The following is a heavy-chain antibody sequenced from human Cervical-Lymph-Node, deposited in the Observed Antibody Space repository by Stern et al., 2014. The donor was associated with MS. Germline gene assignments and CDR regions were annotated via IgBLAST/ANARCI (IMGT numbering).Heavy chain of an antibody. V-gene: IGHV3-9*01. J-gene: IGHJ2*01. D-gene: IGHD6-13*01. CDR3: AKDSSSWYPHWYFDL. Sequence: EVQLVESRGGLVQPGRSLRLSCAASGFTLDDYAMHWVRQAPGKGLEWVSGISWNSGSEGYADSVKGRFTISRDNAKNSLYLQMNSLRAEDTALYYCAKDSSSWYPHWYFDLWGRGTLVTVSS. CDR1: GFTLDDYA. CDR2: ISWNSGSE.